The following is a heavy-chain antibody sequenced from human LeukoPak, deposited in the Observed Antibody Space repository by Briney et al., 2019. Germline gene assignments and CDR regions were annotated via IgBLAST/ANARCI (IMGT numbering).Heavy chain of an antibody. CDR1: GGSISSYY. Sequence: SETLSLTCTVSGGSISSYYWSWIRQPPGKGLEWIGSIYYTGSTYYNPSLKSRVTISVDTSKNQFSLKLSSVTAADTAVYYCARHPGIAAAGRGVDYWGQGTLVIVSS. V-gene: IGHV4-39*01. J-gene: IGHJ4*02. D-gene: IGHD6-13*01. CDR3: ARHPGIAAAGRGVDY. CDR2: IYYTGST.